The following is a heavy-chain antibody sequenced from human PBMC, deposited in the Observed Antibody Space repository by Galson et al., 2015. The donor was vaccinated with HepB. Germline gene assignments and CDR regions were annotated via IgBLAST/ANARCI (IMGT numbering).Heavy chain of an antibody. CDR2: ISSSTTYI. CDR1: GFTFGRYG. J-gene: IGHJ6*02. V-gene: IGHV3-21*01. CDR3: AREYDVLTNGMDV. Sequence: SLRLSCAASGFTFGRYGMNWVRQAPGKGLEWVSSISSSTTYINYADSVKGRFTISRDNAKNVLSLQMNSLRVEDTAVYFCAREYDVLTNGMDVWGQGTTVTVSS. D-gene: IGHD3-9*01.